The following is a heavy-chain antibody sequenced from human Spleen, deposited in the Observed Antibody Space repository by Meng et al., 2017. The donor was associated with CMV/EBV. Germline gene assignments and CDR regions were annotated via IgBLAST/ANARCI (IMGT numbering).Heavy chain of an antibody. CDR1: GGSFSGYY. CDR2: IEHSGST. Sequence: SETLSLTCAVYGGSFSGYYWSWIRQPPGKGLEWIGEIEHSGSTNYNPSLKSRVSISVDTSKNQFSLRITSVTAADTAVYFCARDQPTGWLQNRIEYWGQGRLVTVSS. J-gene: IGHJ4*02. D-gene: IGHD5-24*01. CDR3: ARDQPTGWLQNRIEY. V-gene: IGHV4-34*01.